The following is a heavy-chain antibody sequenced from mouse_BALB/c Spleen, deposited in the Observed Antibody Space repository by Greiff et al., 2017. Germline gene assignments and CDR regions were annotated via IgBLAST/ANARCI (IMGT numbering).Heavy chain of an antibody. CDR1: GFTFTDYY. V-gene: IGHV7-3*02. J-gene: IGHJ3*01. Sequence: DVKLVESGGGLVQPGGSLRLSCATSGFTFTDYYMSWVRQPPGKALEWLGFIRNKANGYTTEYSASVKGRFTISRDNSQSILYLQMNTLRAEDSATYYCASEGAWFAYWGQGTLVTVSA. CDR2: IRNKANGYTT. CDR3: ASEGAWFAY.